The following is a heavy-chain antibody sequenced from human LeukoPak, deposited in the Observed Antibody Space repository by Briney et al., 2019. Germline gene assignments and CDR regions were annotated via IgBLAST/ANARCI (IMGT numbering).Heavy chain of an antibody. CDR3: AKASGYSYGRYYYYYGMDV. J-gene: IGHJ6*02. CDR1: GFTFDDYA. V-gene: IGHV3-9*01. Sequence: GGSLRLSCAASGFTFDDYAMHWVRQAPGKGLEWVSGISWNSGSIGYADSVKGRFTISRDNAKNSLYLQMNSLRAEDTALYYCAKASGYSYGRYYYYYGMDVWGQGTTVTVSS. D-gene: IGHD5-18*01. CDR2: ISWNSGSI.